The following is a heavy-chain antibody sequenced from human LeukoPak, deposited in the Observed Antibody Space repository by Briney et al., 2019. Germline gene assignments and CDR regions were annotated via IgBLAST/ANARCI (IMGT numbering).Heavy chain of an antibody. Sequence: ASVKVSCKASGYTFTGYYMHWVRQAPGQGLEWMGWINPNSGGTNYAQKFQGRVTMTRDTSISTAYMELSRLRSDDTAVYYCARVDWGSSGWHTIFEYWGQGTLVTVSS. J-gene: IGHJ4*02. CDR1: GYTFTGYY. D-gene: IGHD6-19*01. CDR3: ARVDWGSSGWHTIFEY. V-gene: IGHV1-2*02. CDR2: INPNSGGT.